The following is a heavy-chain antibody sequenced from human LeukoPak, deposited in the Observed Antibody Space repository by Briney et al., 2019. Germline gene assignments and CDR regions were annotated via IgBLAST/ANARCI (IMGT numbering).Heavy chain of an antibody. V-gene: IGHV3-7*01. J-gene: IGHJ4*02. CDR1: GFTFSSYW. CDR3: ATEHWGPNS. CDR2: IKQDGSEK. Sequence: GGSLRLSCAASGFTFSSYWMSWVRQAPGKGLEWVANIKQDGSEKYYVDSVKGRFTISRDNAKNSLYLQMSSLRGEDTALYYCATEHWGPNSWGQGTLVTVSS. D-gene: IGHD3-16*01.